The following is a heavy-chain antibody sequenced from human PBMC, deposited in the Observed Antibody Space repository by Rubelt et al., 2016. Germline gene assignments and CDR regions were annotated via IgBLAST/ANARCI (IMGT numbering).Heavy chain of an antibody. Sequence: QVQLVQSGAEVKKPGSSVKVSCKASGGTFSSYAISWVRQAPGQGLEWMGGIIPIFGTANYAQKFQGRVTITADESTSTAYMELSSLRSEDTAVYYCAAGFTAYPYYYDSSGQNWYFDLWGRGTLVTVSS. J-gene: IGHJ2*01. CDR1: GGTFSSYA. CDR2: IIPIFGTA. V-gene: IGHV1-69*01. D-gene: IGHD3-22*01. CDR3: AAGFTAYPYYYDSSGQNWYFDL.